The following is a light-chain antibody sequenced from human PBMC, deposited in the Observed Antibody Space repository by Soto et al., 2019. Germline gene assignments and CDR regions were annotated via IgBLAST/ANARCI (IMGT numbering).Light chain of an antibody. CDR1: QSVSSN. CDR3: HQYDNWPKT. Sequence: EVVVTQSPATLSLSPGEISTLSCRASQSVSSNLAWYQQKPGQAPRLLIYGASTRATGIPARFSGSGSGTEFTLTISSLQSEDFAVYYCHQYDNWPKTFGQGTRLEIK. CDR2: GAS. V-gene: IGKV3-15*01. J-gene: IGKJ5*01.